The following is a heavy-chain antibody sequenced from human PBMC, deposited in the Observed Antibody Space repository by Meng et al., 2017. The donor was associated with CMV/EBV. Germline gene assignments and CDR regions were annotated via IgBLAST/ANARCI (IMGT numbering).Heavy chain of an antibody. CDR2: IHYSGCT. Sequence: SQTLSLPCAVYGGSFSGYYWSWIRQPPGKGLEWIGNIHYSGCTYYNPYLKSRVTISVDPSKNQFPLTLSTATAADTAVYYCAGTPQRVQLWLELLGYWGQGTLVTVSS. CDR1: GGSFSGYY. CDR3: AGTPQRVQLWLELLGY. J-gene: IGHJ4*02. D-gene: IGHD5-18*01. V-gene: IGHV4-34*01.